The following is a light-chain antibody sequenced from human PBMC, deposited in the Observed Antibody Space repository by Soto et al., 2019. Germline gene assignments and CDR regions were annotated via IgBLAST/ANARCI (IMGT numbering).Light chain of an antibody. CDR3: AAWDDGLNGVL. J-gene: IGLJ2*01. CDR2: YDD. CDR1: SSNIGNNA. Sequence: QSVLTQPPSVSEAPRQRVTISCSGSSSNIGNNAVNWYQQLPGKAPQLLIFYDDLMPSGVSDRLSGCKSGTTASLAISGRQSDEDADYYCAAWDDGLNGVLFGGGTKVTVL. V-gene: IGLV1-36*01.